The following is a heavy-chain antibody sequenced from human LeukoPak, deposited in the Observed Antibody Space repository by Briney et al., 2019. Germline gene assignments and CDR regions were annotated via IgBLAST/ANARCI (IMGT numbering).Heavy chain of an antibody. CDR2: IYPNSGDT. V-gene: IGHV1-2*02. J-gene: IGHJ4*02. D-gene: IGHD3-22*01. CDR1: GYTFIGYY. CDR3: ARSDNSGYYFSY. Sequence: ASVKVSCKASGYTFIGYYMHWVRQAPGQGLEWMGWIYPNSGDTKYAQKFQGRVTMTRDTSINTASMELSSLRSDDTAMYYCARSDNSGYYFSYWGQGTLVTVSS.